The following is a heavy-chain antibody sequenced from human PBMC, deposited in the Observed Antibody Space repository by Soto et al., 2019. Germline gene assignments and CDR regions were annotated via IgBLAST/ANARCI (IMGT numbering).Heavy chain of an antibody. CDR3: ASGPGYCSSTSCYLLYYYYGMDV. V-gene: IGHV1-69*06. D-gene: IGHD2-2*01. CDR2: IIPIFGTA. Sequence: QVQLVQSGAEVKKPGSSVKVSCKASGGTFSSYAISWVRQAPGQGLEWMGGIIPIFGTANYAQKFQGRVKITEDKSTSTDYMELSSLRYEDTAVYYCASGPGYCSSTSCYLLYYYYGMDVWGQGTTVTVSS. J-gene: IGHJ6*02. CDR1: GGTFSSYA.